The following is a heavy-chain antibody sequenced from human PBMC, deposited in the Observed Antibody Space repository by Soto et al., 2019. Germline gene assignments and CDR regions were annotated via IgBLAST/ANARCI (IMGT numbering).Heavy chain of an antibody. CDR1: GGPINNYY. CDR2: IFYNGST. Sequence: PSETLSLTCTVSGGPINNYYWSWIRQSPGGGLEYIGYIFYNGSTNYNPSLKSRVIISVDRSKNQFSLKVRSVTAADTAVYYCARETYGDYVGYFDPWGQGIQVTVS. V-gene: IGHV4-59*12. J-gene: IGHJ5*02. D-gene: IGHD4-17*01. CDR3: ARETYGDYVGYFDP.